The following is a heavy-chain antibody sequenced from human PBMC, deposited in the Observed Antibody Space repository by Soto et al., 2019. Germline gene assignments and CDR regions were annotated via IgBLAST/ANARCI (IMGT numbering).Heavy chain of an antibody. CDR2: IIPIFGTA. J-gene: IGHJ6*02. D-gene: IGHD1-1*01. V-gene: IGHV1-69*12. Sequence: QVQLVQSGAEVKKPGSSVKVSCKASGGTFSSYAISWVRQAPGQGLEWMGGIIPIFGTANYAQKFQGRVTITADESKSTAYMELRSLRSEDTAVYYCVSGRIPHYYYYGMDVWGQGTTVTVSS. CDR1: GGTFSSYA. CDR3: VSGRIPHYYYYGMDV.